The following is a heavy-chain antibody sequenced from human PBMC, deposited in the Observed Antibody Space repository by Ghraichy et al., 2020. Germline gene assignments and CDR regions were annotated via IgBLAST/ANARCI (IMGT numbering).Heavy chain of an antibody. V-gene: IGHV4-61*01. J-gene: IGHJ3*02. CDR2: IYYSGST. CDR3: ARERDGYNRGDAFDI. Sequence: GSLSLTCTVSGGSVSSGSYYWSWIRQPPGKGLEWIGYIYYSGSTNYNPSLKSRVTISVDTSKNQFSLKLSSVTAADTAVYYCARERDGYNRGDAFDIWGQGTMVTGSS. D-gene: IGHD5-24*01. CDR1: GGSVSSGSYY.